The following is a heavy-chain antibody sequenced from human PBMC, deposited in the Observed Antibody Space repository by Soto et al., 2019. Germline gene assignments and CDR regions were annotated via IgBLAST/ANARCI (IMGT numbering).Heavy chain of an antibody. D-gene: IGHD1-26*01. V-gene: IGHV4-31*03. CDR3: ARSRTFVGPTWDY. CDR1: GGSINSGGYY. Sequence: PSETLSLTCTVSGGSINSGGYYWSWIRQHPGKGLEWIGYIHYSGNTYYNPSLKSRVTISVDTSKNQFFLKLSSVTAADTAVYYCARSRTFVGPTWDYWGQGTLVTGSS. J-gene: IGHJ4*02. CDR2: IHYSGNT.